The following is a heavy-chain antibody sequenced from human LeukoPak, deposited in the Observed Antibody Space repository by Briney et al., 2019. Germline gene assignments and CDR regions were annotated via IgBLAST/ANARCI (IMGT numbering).Heavy chain of an antibody. CDR2: ISAYNGNT. J-gene: IGHJ4*02. Sequence: ASVKVSCKASGYTFTSYGISWVRQAPGQGLEWMGWISAYNGNTNYAQKLQGRVTMTTDTSTSTAYMELRSLRSDDTAVYYCARVRQIQAAQYHHDSSGYYLVDYWGQGTLVTVSS. V-gene: IGHV1-18*01. D-gene: IGHD3-22*01. CDR1: GYTFTSYG. CDR3: ARVRQIQAAQYHHDSSGYYLVDY.